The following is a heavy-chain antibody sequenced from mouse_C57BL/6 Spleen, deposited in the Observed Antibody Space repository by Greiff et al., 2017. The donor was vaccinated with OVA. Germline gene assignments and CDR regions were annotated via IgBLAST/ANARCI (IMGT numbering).Heavy chain of an antibody. Sequence: QVQLQQSGPGLVQPSQSLSITCTVSGFSLTSYGVHWVRQSPGKGLEWLGVIWSGGSTDYNAAFISRLSISKDNSKSQVFFKMNSLQADDTAIYYCATFFYYDYDEDAMDYWGQGTSVTVSS. CDR1: GFSLTSYG. V-gene: IGHV2-2*01. CDR2: IWSGGST. J-gene: IGHJ4*01. D-gene: IGHD2-4*01. CDR3: ATFFYYDYDEDAMDY.